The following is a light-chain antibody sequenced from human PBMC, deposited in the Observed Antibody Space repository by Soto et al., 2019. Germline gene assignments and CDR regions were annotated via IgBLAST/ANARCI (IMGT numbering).Light chain of an antibody. CDR1: QSLLHITGETF. CDR2: EVS. CDR3: MQSTQLPPT. V-gene: IGKV2D-29*02. Sequence: DVVMTQTPLSLSVAPGQPASISVESSQSLLHITGETFLFWYLQKPGQSPRLLIYEVSTRVSGVPDRFSGSGSGTDFTLEISRVETDDVGIYYCMQSTQLPPTFGQGTRLEIK. J-gene: IGKJ5*01.